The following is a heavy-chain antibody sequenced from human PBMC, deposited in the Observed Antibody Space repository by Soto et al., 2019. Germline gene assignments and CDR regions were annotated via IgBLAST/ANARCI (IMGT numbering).Heavy chain of an antibody. J-gene: IGHJ4*02. V-gene: IGHV5-10-1*01. CDR1: GYSFTAYW. CDR2: IDPSDSYV. D-gene: IGHD2-2*01. CDR3: TRRASSSFYHFDF. Sequence: GESLKISCQASGYSFTAYWITWVRQMPGKGLEWMATIDPSDSYVDYSPSFRGHGTFSVDRSITTVYLQWNSLKASDSAMYFCTRRASSSFYHFDFWGQGALVTVSS.